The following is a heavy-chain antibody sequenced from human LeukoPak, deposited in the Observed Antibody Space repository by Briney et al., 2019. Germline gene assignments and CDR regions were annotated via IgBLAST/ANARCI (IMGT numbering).Heavy chain of an antibody. CDR2: IYPGDSDT. Sequence: GESLKISCKGSGYSFTSYWIGWVRQMPGKGLEWVGIIYPGDSDTRYSPSFQGQVTISADKSISTAYLQWSSLKASDTAMYYCARPYCSSTSCNDAFDIWGQGTMVTVSS. CDR1: GYSFTSYW. V-gene: IGHV5-51*01. J-gene: IGHJ3*02. CDR3: ARPYCSSTSCNDAFDI. D-gene: IGHD2-2*01.